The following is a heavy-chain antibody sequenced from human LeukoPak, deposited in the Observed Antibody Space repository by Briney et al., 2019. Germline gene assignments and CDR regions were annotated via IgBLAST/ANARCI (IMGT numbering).Heavy chain of an antibody. D-gene: IGHD3-10*01. J-gene: IGHJ5*02. Sequence: ASVKVSCKASGYTFIGYYIHWVRQAPGQGLECMGWINPNSGGTNYAQKFQGRVTMTRDTSISTAYMELSRLRFDDTAVYYCARGGSGSYFSWLDPWGQGTLVTVSS. CDR3: ARGGSGSYFSWLDP. CDR2: INPNSGGT. CDR1: GYTFIGYY. V-gene: IGHV1-2*02.